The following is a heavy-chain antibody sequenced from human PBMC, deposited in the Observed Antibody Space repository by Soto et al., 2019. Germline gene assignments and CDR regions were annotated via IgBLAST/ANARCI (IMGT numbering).Heavy chain of an antibody. Sequence: SETLTLTCTVSGGSISSYYWSWIRQPPGKGLEWIGYIYYSGSTNYNPSLKSRVTISVDTSKNQFSLKLSSVTAADTAVYYCARDRGYSYGCMNWFDPWGQGTLVTVSS. J-gene: IGHJ5*02. D-gene: IGHD5-18*01. V-gene: IGHV4-59*01. CDR2: IYYSGST. CDR1: GGSISSYY. CDR3: ARDRGYSYGCMNWFDP.